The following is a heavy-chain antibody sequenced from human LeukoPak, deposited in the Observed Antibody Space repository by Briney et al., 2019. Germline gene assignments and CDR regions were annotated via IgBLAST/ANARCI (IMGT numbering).Heavy chain of an antibody. CDR3: ARVSGIAVAGTFDP. CDR2: INPSGGST. CDR1: GGTFSSYA. D-gene: IGHD6-19*01. V-gene: IGHV1-46*01. Sequence: ASVKVSCKASGGTFSSYAISWVRQAPGQGLEWMGIINPSGGSTSYAQKFQGRVTMTRDTSTSTVYMELSSLRSEDTAVYYCARVSGIAVAGTFDPWGQGTLVTVSS. J-gene: IGHJ5*02.